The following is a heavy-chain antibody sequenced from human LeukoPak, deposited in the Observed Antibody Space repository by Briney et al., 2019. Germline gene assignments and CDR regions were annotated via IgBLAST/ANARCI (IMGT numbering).Heavy chain of an antibody. CDR3: ARENWGYYMDV. CDR2: ISSSSRTI. J-gene: IGHJ6*03. CDR1: GFIFSSYS. Sequence: LGGSLRLSCATSGFIFSSYSMNWVRQAPGKGLEWVSYISSSSRTIYYADSAKGRFTISRDNAKNSLYLQMNSLRAEDTAVYYCARENWGYYMDVWGKGTTVTVSS. D-gene: IGHD7-27*01. V-gene: IGHV3-48*04.